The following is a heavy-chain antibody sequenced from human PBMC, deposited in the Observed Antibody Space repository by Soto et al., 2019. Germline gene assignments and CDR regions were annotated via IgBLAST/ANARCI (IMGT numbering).Heavy chain of an antibody. V-gene: IGHV3-23*01. CDR3: AKRSLSPSCGGGISFSPCDY. Sequence: EVQLSDSGGGLVQPGGSLRLSCTASGFTFSTYAMSWVRQSPGTGLEWVSTITGRGTGTYYADSVKGRFTISRDKSKNTVYLRMNSLRAEDTVVYYCAKRSLSPSCGGGISFSPCDYWGQGTLVSVSS. D-gene: IGHD2-21*01. CDR1: GFTFSTYA. CDR2: ITGRGTGT. J-gene: IGHJ4*02.